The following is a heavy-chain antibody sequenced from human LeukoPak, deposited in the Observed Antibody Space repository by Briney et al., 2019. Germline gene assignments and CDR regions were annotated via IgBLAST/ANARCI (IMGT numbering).Heavy chain of an antibody. CDR1: GGSISTYY. CDR3: ARGKDYYDTSGYPTFHY. J-gene: IGHJ4*02. Sequence: SETLSLTCTVSGGSISTYYWSWIRQPPGKGLEWIGYIYYSGSTNHNPSLKSRVTISVDTSKNQLSLKLTSVLAADTAVYYCARGKDYYDTSGYPTFHYWGQGTLVTVSS. V-gene: IGHV4-59*01. D-gene: IGHD3-22*01. CDR2: IYYSGST.